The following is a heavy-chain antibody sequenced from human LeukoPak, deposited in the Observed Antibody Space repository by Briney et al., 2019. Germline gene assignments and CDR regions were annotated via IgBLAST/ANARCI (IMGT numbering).Heavy chain of an antibody. D-gene: IGHD1/OR15-1a*01. CDR1: GFIFNDYG. CDR2: IRYNGDNK. J-gene: IGHJ4*02. CDR3: AKEGTASKPSDLDY. V-gene: IGHV3-30*02. Sequence: GGSLRLSCAAPGFIFNDYGMHWVRQAPGKGLEWVAFIRYNGDNKYYVDSVKGRFTISRDNSKNTLHLQMNSLKPEDTAVYYCAKEGTASKPSDLDYWGQGTLVTVSS.